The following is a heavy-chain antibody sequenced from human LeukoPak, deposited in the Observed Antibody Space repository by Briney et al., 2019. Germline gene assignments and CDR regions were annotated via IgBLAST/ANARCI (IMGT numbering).Heavy chain of an antibody. CDR2: ISYDGSNE. J-gene: IGHJ4*02. Sequence: PGRSLRLSCAASGSTFSSYAMHWVRQAPGKGLEWVAVISYDGSNEYYADSVKGRFTISRDNSKNTLFLQMNSLRAEDTAVYYCAKGVDYCSGGSCPADYWGPGTLVTVSS. D-gene: IGHD2-15*01. CDR1: GSTFSSYA. V-gene: IGHV3-30-3*01. CDR3: AKGVDYCSGGSCPADY.